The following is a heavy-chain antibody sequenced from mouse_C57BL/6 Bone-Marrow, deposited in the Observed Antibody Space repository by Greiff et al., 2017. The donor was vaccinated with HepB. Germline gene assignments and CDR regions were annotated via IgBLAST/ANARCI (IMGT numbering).Heavy chain of an antibody. J-gene: IGHJ3*01. CDR1: GYTFTSYW. D-gene: IGHD1-1*01. Sequence: QVQLQQPGAELVRPGSSVKLSCKASGYTFTSYWMHWVKQGPIQGLEWIGNIDPSDSETHYNQKFKDKATLTVDKSSSTAYMQLSSLTSEDSAVYYCAGEDYGSSYEGWFAYWGQGTLVTVSA. CDR2: IDPSDSET. V-gene: IGHV1-52*01. CDR3: AGEDYGSSYEGWFAY.